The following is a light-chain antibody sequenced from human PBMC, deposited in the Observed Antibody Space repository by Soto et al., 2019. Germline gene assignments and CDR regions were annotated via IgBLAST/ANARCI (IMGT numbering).Light chain of an antibody. V-gene: IGKV1-5*01. Sequence: DIQMTQSPSTLSASVGXRVXXXXXASQSISSWLAWYQQKPGKAPKLLIYDASTLESGVPSRFSGSGSGTELTLTISSLQPDDFATYYCQQYNSYPLTFGGGTKVDIK. CDR2: DAS. CDR1: QSISSW. J-gene: IGKJ4*01. CDR3: QQYNSYPLT.